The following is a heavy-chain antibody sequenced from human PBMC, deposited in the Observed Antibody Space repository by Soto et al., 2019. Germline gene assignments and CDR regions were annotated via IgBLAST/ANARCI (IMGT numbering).Heavy chain of an antibody. D-gene: IGHD6-6*01. CDR1: GYTFTIYG. V-gene: IGHV1-18*01. J-gene: IGHJ5*02. CDR3: ARDYEYSSPCSGFDP. CDR2: ISAYNGNT. Sequence: ASVKVSCKASGYTFTIYGISWVRQAPGQGLEWMGWISAYNGNTNYAQKLQGRVTMTTDTSTSTAYMELRSLRSDDTAVYYCARDYEYSSPCSGFDPWGQGTLVTVSS.